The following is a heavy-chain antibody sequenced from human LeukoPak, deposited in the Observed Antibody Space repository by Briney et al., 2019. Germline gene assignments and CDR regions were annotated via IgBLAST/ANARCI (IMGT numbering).Heavy chain of an antibody. J-gene: IGHJ4*02. V-gene: IGHV3-74*01. Sequence: GESLRLSCAASGFTFSSCWMHWVRQAPGQGLVWVSRINSDGSSTSYADSVKGRFTISRDNAKNTLYLQMNSLRAEDTAVYECASSESNGYWVQGTLATVTS. CDR3: ASSESNGY. D-gene: IGHD1-26*01. CDR2: INSDGSST. CDR1: GFTFSSCW.